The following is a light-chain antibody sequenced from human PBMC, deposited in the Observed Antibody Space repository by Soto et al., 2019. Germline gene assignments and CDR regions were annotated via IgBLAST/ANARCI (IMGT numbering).Light chain of an antibody. CDR3: QQYRSSSPEFT. J-gene: IGKJ3*01. Sequence: EIVLTQSPGTLSLSAGERATLSCRASQTISSNYLAWYQQTPGQAPRLLIFGASYRATGIPDRFSGSGSGTDFTLTISRLEPEDFAVYYCQQYRSSSPEFTFGPGTKVDIK. CDR2: GAS. CDR1: QTISSNY. V-gene: IGKV3-20*01.